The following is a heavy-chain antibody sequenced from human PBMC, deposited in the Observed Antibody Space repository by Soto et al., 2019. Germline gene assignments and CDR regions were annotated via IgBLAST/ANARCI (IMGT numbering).Heavy chain of an antibody. CDR3: LYYFDY. V-gene: IGHV3-49*04. Sequence: GGSLRLSCAASGFTFSSYSMNWVRQAPGKGLEWVGFIRSKAYGGTTEYAASVKGRFTISRDDSKSIAYLQMNSLKTEDTAVYYCLYYFDYWGQGTLVTVSS. CDR2: IRSKAYGGTT. J-gene: IGHJ4*02. CDR1: GFTFSSYS.